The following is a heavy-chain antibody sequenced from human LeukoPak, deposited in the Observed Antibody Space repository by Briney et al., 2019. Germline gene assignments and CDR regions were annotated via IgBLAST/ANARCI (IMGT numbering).Heavy chain of an antibody. J-gene: IGHJ4*02. CDR2: ISGSATGT. CDR3: AKDPPRAAAGLFDY. CDR1: GFTFYNSA. Sequence: GGSLRLSCAASGFTFYNSAMTWVRQAPGKGLEWVSGISGSATGTYYADSVKGRFTIFKDSSKNTLYLQMNSLRAEDTAVYYCAKDPPRAAAGLFDYWGQGTLVTVSS. V-gene: IGHV3-23*01. D-gene: IGHD6-13*01.